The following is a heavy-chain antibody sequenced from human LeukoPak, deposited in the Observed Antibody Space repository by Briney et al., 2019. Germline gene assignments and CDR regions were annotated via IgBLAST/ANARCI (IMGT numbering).Heavy chain of an antibody. V-gene: IGHV1-69*06. CDR3: ARDRVVGATRYGDPKHFDY. D-gene: IGHD1-26*01. CDR1: GGTFSSYA. Sequence: ASVKVSCKASGGTFSSYAISWVRQAPGQGLEWMGGIIPIFGTANYAQKFQGRVTITADKSTSTAYMELSSLRSEDTAVYYCARDRVVGATRYGDPKHFDYWGQGTLVTVSS. CDR2: IIPIFGTA. J-gene: IGHJ4*02.